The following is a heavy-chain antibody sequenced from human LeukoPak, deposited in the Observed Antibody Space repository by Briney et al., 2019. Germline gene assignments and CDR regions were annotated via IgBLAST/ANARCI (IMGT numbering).Heavy chain of an antibody. CDR3: ARDRDLGDAFDI. J-gene: IGHJ3*02. D-gene: IGHD3-16*01. CDR1: GGSISSYY. V-gene: IGHV4-59*01. Sequence: PSETLSLTCTVSGGSISSYYWSWIRQPPGKGLEWIGYIYYSGSTNYNPSLKSRVTISVDTSKNQFSLKLSSVTAADTAVYYCARDRDLGDAFDIWGQGTMVTVSS. CDR2: IYYSGST.